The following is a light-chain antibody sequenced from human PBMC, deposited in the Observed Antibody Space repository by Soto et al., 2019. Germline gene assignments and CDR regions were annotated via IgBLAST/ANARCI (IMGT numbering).Light chain of an antibody. CDR3: FLSYGGALDWV. J-gene: IGLJ3*02. Sequence: QAVVTQEPSLTVSPGGTVTLTCGSSTGAVTSGHFAYWLQQKPGQVPRTLIYDTNSKHSWTPARFSGSLLGGKAALTLSGAQPEDEADYYCFLSYGGALDWVFGGGTKVTVL. CDR1: TGAVTSGHF. CDR2: DTN. V-gene: IGLV7-46*01.